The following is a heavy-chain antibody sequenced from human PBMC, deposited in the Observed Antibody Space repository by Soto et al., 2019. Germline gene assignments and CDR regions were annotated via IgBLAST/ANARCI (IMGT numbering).Heavy chain of an antibody. V-gene: IGHV4-4*02. J-gene: IGHJ6*02. CDR3: ARALAYHDVLTGVYYYGMDV. CDR1: GGSITNNNW. CDR2: MYHSGST. Sequence: SETLSLTCAVSGGSITNNNWWSWVRQPPGKGLEWIGEMYHSGSTNYNPSLKSRVTISVDKSKNQFSLKLSSVTAADTAVYFCARALAYHDVLTGVYYYGMDVWGQGTTVTVSS. D-gene: IGHD3-9*01.